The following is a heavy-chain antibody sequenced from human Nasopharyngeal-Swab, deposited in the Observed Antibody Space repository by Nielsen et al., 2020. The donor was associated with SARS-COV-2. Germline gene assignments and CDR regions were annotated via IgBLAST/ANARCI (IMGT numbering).Heavy chain of an antibody. CDR2: IYYSGST. D-gene: IGHD6-6*01. Sequence: SETLSPTCPVSGASTSIVSSYWSWILQHPGKGLEWIGYIYYSGSTYYNPSLKSRVTISVDTSKNQFSLKLSSVTAADTAVYYCARVSGQLVLIDYWGQGTLVTVSS. J-gene: IGHJ4*02. CDR1: GASTSIVSSY. CDR3: ARVSGQLVLIDY. V-gene: IGHV4-31*03.